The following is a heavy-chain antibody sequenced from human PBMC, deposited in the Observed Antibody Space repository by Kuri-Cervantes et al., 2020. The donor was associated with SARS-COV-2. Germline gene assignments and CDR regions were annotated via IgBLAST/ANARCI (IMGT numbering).Heavy chain of an antibody. Sequence: GESLKISCAASGFTFSSYGMHWVRQAPGKGLEGVAFIRYDGSNKYYADYVKGRFTISRDNSKNTRYLQMNSLRAEDTAVYYCANNAYYYGSGTSVDYFDYWGQGTLVTVSS. D-gene: IGHD3-10*01. CDR2: IRYDGSNK. CDR3: ANNAYYYGSGTSVDYFDY. CDR1: GFTFSSYG. J-gene: IGHJ4*02. V-gene: IGHV3-30*02.